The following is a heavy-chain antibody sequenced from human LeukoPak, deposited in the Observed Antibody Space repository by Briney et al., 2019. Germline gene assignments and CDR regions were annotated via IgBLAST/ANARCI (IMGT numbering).Heavy chain of an antibody. V-gene: IGHV4-34*01. D-gene: IGHD6-6*01. CDR2: INHSGST. CDR3: ARSKVYIYWSDP. J-gene: IGHJ5*02. Sequence: SETLSLTCAVYGGSFSGYYWSWIRQPPGKGLEWIGEINHSGSTNYNPSLKSRVTISVDTSKNQFSLKLSSVTAADTAVYYCARSKVYIYWSDPWGQGTLVTVSS. CDR1: GGSFSGYY.